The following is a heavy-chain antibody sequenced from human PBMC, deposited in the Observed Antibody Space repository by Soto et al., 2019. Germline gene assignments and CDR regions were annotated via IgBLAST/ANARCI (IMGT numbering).Heavy chain of an antibody. CDR1: GGSFSGYY. D-gene: IGHD2-8*02. Sequence: QVQLQQWGAGLLKPSETLSLTCAVYGGSFSGYYWTWIRQPPGTGLEWIGEINHSGSTNYNPSLKXPVTTSVDTSKTQFSLKLTSVTAADTAVYYWARDKITGLFDYWGPGTLVTVSS. CDR3: ARDKITGLFDY. CDR2: INHSGST. J-gene: IGHJ4*02. V-gene: IGHV4-34*01.